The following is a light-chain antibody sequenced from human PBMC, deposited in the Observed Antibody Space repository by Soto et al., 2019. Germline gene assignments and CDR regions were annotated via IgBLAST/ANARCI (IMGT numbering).Light chain of an antibody. CDR1: QSISSW. CDR2: DAS. CDR3: HQYNSYSWT. Sequence: DIQMTQSPSTLSASVGDRVTITCRASQSISSWLAWYQQKPGKAPKLLIYDASSLESGVPSRFSGSGSGTEFTLTISSLQPDDFATYYCHQYNSYSWTFGQGTNVEIK. J-gene: IGKJ1*01. V-gene: IGKV1-5*01.